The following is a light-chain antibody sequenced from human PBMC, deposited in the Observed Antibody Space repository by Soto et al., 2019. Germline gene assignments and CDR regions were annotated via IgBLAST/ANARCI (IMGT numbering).Light chain of an antibody. Sequence: DIVMTQSPAILSVSLGERATLSCLASQSISDNLAWYQQRSGQAPRLLIYGASTRATGVPARFSGSGSGTEFTLTISSLQSDDFAIYYCQQYKSWPPLNLGGGTKVE. CDR1: QSISDN. CDR2: GAS. CDR3: QQYKSWPPLN. V-gene: IGKV3-15*01. J-gene: IGKJ4*01.